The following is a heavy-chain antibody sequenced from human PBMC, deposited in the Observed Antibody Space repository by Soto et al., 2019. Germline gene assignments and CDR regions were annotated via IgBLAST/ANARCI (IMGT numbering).Heavy chain of an antibody. CDR3: AKDQYFDWLPAVG. D-gene: IGHD3-9*01. Sequence: GRSLRLSCAASGFTFSSYAMSWVRQAPGKGLEWVSAISGSGGSTYYADSVKGRFTISRDNSKNTLYLQMNSLRAEDTAVYYCAKDQYFDWLPAVGWGQGTLVTVSS. J-gene: IGHJ4*02. V-gene: IGHV3-23*01. CDR2: ISGSGGST. CDR1: GFTFSSYA.